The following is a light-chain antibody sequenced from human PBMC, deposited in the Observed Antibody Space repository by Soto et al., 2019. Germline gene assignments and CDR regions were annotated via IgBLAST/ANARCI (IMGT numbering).Light chain of an antibody. CDR1: QNIRGW. CDR2: DAS. J-gene: IGKJ1*01. Sequence: DIRMTQSPSTLSTSVGDRVTITCRASQNIRGWLAWYQQKPGKAPKLLIYDASTLESGVQSRFSGSGSGTEFTLTISSLQPDDFATYYCQQYNSYSWTFGQGTTVAIK. V-gene: IGKV1-5*01. CDR3: QQYNSYSWT.